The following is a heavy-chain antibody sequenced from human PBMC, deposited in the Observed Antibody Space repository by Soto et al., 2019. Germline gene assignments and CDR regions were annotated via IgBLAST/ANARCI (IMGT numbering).Heavy chain of an antibody. V-gene: IGHV4-59*01. CDR1: GGSISSYY. J-gene: IGHJ3*02. D-gene: IGHD4-17*01. CDR2: IYYSGST. CDR3: ARGDYGDYGDAFDI. Sequence: SETLSLTCSVSGGSISSYYWNWIRQPPGKGLEWIAYIYYSGSTKYNPSLKSRVTISVDTSKNQFSLKLSSVTAADAAVYYCARGDYGDYGDAFDIWGRGTMVTVSS.